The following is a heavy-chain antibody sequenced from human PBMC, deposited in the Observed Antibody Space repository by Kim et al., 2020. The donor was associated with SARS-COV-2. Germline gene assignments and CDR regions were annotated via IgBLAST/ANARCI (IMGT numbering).Heavy chain of an antibody. CDR2: INPNSGGT. CDR1: GYTFTGYY. J-gene: IGHJ4*02. Sequence: ASVKVSCKASGYTFTGYYMHWVRQAPGQGLEWMGWINPNSGGTNYAQKFQGRVTMTRDTSISTAYMELSRLRSDDTAVYYCARENDPTYSSSSGAFDYWGRGALVSDCS. V-gene: IGHV1-2*02. D-gene: IGHD6-6*01. CDR3: ARENDPTYSSSSGAFDY.